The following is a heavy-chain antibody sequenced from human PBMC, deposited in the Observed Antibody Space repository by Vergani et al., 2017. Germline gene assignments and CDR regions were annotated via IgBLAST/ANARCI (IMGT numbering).Heavy chain of an antibody. CDR2: IIPIFGTA. D-gene: IGHD6-19*01. Sequence: QVQLVQSGAEVKKPGSSVKLSCKASGGTFSSYAISWVRQAPGQGLEWIGGIIPIFGTANYAQKFQGGVTITADESTSTAYRELSSRRSEDTAVYYCARCIAVAGQNWFDPWGQGTLVTVSS. J-gene: IGHJ5*02. CDR1: GGTFSSYA. CDR3: ARCIAVAGQNWFDP. V-gene: IGHV1-69*01.